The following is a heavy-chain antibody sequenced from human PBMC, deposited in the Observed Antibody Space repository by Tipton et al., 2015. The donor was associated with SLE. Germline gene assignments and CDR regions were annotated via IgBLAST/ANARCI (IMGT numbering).Heavy chain of an antibody. CDR2: IDDSGSA. CDR3: AKVINDWNYE. Sequence: TLSLTCTVSGDSISSGGYFWSWIRQHPGKGLEWIGEIDDSGSANYNPSLKSRVTLSVDTSKSQFSFSLRLSSVTAADTALYYCAKVINDWNYEWGPGTLVTVSS. J-gene: IGHJ1*01. CDR1: GDSISSGGYF. V-gene: IGHV4-61*08. D-gene: IGHD1-7*01.